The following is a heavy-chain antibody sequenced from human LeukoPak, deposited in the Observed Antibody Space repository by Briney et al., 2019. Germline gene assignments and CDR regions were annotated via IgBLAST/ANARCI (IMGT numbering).Heavy chain of an antibody. CDR1: GGSITTYD. D-gene: IGHD2-15*01. CDR3: ARAPSAARVAFDI. J-gene: IGHJ3*02. V-gene: IGHV4-59*01. CDR2: IYYSGST. Sequence: SETLSLTCTVSGGSITTYDWSWSWVRQLPGKGLEWIGYIYYSGSTNYNPSLKSRVTISVDTSKNQFSLKLSSVTAADTAVYYCARAPSAARVAFDIWGQGTMVTVSS.